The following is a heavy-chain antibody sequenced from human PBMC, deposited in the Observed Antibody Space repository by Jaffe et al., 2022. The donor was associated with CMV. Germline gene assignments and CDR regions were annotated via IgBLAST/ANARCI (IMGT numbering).Heavy chain of an antibody. J-gene: IGHJ6*02. CDR3: ARTHALSTVTPNYYYYGMDV. CDR1: GFSLSNARMG. V-gene: IGHV2-26*01. D-gene: IGHD4-17*01. CDR2: IFSNDEK. Sequence: QVTLKESGPVLVKPTETLTLTCTVSGFSLSNARMGVSWIRQPPGKALEWLAHIFSNDEKSYSTSLKSRLTISKDTSKSQVVLTMTNMDPVDTATYYCARTHALSTVTPNYYYYGMDVWGQGTTVTVSS.